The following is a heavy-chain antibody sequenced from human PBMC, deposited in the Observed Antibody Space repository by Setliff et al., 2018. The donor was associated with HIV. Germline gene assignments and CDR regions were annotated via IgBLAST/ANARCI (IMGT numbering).Heavy chain of an antibody. CDR1: GYRFSTSG. CDR2: ISGYNADT. CDR3: ARDNVRGPTNAMDV. Sequence: GASVKVSCKASGYRFSTSGISWVRQAPGQGLEWMGWISGYNADTDYAQKFQGRVSMTTDISTNTAYMELRSLRSDDTAVYYCARDNVRGPTNAMDVRGQGTTVTVSS. V-gene: IGHV1-18*01. J-gene: IGHJ6*02. D-gene: IGHD3-10*01.